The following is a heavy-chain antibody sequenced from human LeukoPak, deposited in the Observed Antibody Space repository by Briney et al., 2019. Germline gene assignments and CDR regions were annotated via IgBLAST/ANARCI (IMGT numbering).Heavy chain of an antibody. D-gene: IGHD2-15*01. J-gene: IGHJ3*02. V-gene: IGHV4-4*07. CDR2: IYTRGST. CDR3: ARGRYCSADIFSGGDAFDI. CDR1: GGSINNYY. Sequence: SETLSLTCTVSGGSINNYYWSWIRQPAGKGLEWIGRIYTRGSTNYNPSLKSRVTMSVDTSKNQFSLKLRSVTAADTAVYYCARGRYCSADIFSGGDAFDIWGQGTMVSVSS.